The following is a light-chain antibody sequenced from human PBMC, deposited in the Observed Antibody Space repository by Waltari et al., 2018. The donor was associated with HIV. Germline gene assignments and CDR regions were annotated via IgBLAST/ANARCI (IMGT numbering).Light chain of an antibody. CDR2: WAS. V-gene: IGKV4-1*01. CDR1: QSVLYTSNNKND. J-gene: IGKJ2*01. CDR3: QQYYSTPDT. Sequence: DIVMTQSPDPLAVSLGERATINCKSSQSVLYTSNNKNDLAWYQQKPGQPPKLLIYWASTRESGVPDRFSGSGSGTDFTLTISSLQAEDVAVYYCQQYYSTPDTFGQGTKLEIK.